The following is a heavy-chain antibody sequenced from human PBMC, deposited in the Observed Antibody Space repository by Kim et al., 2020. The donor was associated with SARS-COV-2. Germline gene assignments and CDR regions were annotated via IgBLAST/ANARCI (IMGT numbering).Heavy chain of an antibody. J-gene: IGHJ4*02. CDR2: INHSGST. D-gene: IGHD5-12*01. V-gene: IGHV4-34*01. CDR1: GGSFSGYY. CDR3: ASGRWLPLY. Sequence: SETLSLTCAVYGGSFSGYYWSWIRQPPGKGLEWIGEINHSGSTNYNPSLKSRVTISVDTSKNQFSLKLSSVTAADTAVYYCASGRWLPLYWGQGTLVTVSS.